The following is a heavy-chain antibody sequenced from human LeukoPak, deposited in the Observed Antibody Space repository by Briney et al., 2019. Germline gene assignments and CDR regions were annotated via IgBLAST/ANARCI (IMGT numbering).Heavy chain of an antibody. V-gene: IGHV4-59*01. CDR1: GGSISSYY. CDR2: IYYSGST. J-gene: IGHJ4*02. Sequence: PSETLSLTCTVSGGSISSYYWSRIRQPPGKGLEWIGYIYYSGSTNYNPSLKSRVTISVDTSKNQFSLKLSSVTAADTAVYYCARESGGGLDYWGQGTLVTVSS. CDR3: ARESGGGLDY. D-gene: IGHD2-15*01.